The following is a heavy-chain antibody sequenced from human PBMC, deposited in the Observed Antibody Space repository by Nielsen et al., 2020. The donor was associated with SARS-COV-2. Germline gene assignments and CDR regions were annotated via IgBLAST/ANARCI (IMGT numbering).Heavy chain of an antibody. D-gene: IGHD4-17*01. J-gene: IGHJ4*02. CDR3: ARGEERSGFHGDYVMNFDY. Sequence: GESLKISCAASGFTFSSYAMHWVRQAPGKGLEWVAVISYDGSNKYYADSVKGRFTISRDNSKNTLYLQMNSLRAEDTAVYYCARGEERSGFHGDYVMNFDYWGQGTLVTVSS. CDR1: GFTFSSYA. V-gene: IGHV3-30-3*01. CDR2: ISYDGSNK.